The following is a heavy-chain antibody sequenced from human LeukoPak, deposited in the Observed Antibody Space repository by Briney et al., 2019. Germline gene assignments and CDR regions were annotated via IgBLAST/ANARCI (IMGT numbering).Heavy chain of an antibody. CDR1: GGSISSSY. V-gene: IGHV4-59*08. CDR3: ARKGYYDGSGFYPDAFDI. Sequence: PSETLSLTCTVCGGSISSSYWSCIRQPPGKALEWIGYIYYSGSTNYTPSLKSRVTISLDTSMNQFSLKLGAVSAADTAVYYCARKGYYDGSGFYPDAFDIWGQGTMVSVSS. J-gene: IGHJ3*02. D-gene: IGHD3-22*01. CDR2: IYYSGST.